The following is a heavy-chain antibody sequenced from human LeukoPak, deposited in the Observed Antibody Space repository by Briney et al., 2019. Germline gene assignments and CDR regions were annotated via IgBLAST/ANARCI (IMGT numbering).Heavy chain of an antibody. CDR1: GFTYDDHG. D-gene: IGHD3-16*01. CDR3: GRAFPPLRTSSAGDL. V-gene: IGHV3-21*01. J-gene: IGHJ4*02. Sequence: GGSLRLSCAASGFTYDDHGMNWVRQAPGKGPEWVSSISYLSSHVYYGDSVKGRFSISRDNAKNSLYLQMNSLGAEDTAIYYCGRAFPPLRTSSAGDLWGQGILVTVSS. CDR2: ISYLSSHV.